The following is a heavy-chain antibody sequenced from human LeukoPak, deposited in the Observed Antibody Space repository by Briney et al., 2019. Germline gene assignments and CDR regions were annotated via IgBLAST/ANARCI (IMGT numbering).Heavy chain of an antibody. V-gene: IGHV4-38-2*02. Sequence: SETLSLTCTASGYSISSGYYWGWIRQPPGKGLEWIGSIYHSGSTYCNPSLKSRVTISVDTSKNQFSLKLSSVTAADTAVYYCARASGSYGLYWGQGTLVTVSS. CDR1: GYSISSGYY. CDR2: IYHSGST. D-gene: IGHD1-26*01. J-gene: IGHJ4*02. CDR3: ARASGSYGLY.